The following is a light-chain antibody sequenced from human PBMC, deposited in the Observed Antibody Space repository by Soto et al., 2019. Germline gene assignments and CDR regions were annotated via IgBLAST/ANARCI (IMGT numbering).Light chain of an antibody. CDR3: SSYTSSSTDVV. J-gene: IGLJ2*01. Sequence: QSALTQPASVSGFPGQSITISCTGTSSDVGGYNYVSWYQQHPGKAPKLMIYDVSNRPSGVSNRFSGSKSGNTASLTISGLQAEDEADYYCSSYTSSSTDVVFGGGTKVTVL. CDR1: SSDVGGYNY. V-gene: IGLV2-14*01. CDR2: DVS.